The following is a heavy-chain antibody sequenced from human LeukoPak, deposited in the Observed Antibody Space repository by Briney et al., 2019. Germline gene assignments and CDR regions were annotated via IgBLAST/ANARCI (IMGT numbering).Heavy chain of an antibody. D-gene: IGHD6-6*01. CDR1: GYTFTSYY. CDR2: INPSGGST. Sequence: GASVNVSCTASGYTFTSYYMHWVRQAPGQGLEWMGIINPSGGSTSYAQKFQGRVTMTRDTSTSTVYMELSSLRSEDTAVYYCAGDILSIAARPGFDYWGQGTLVTVSS. J-gene: IGHJ4*02. CDR3: AGDILSIAARPGFDY. V-gene: IGHV1-46*01.